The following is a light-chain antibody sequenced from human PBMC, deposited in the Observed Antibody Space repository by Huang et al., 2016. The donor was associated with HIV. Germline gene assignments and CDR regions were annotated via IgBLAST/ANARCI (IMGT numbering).Light chain of an antibody. CDR2: GAS. CDR3: QQYYNWPLT. Sequence: EIVMTQSPATLSVSPGEGATLSCRATQSVSSYLAWYQQKPGQAPRLLLDGASTRATGIPARFSGSGSGTEFTLTISSLQSEDFAVYYCQQYYNWPLTFGGGTKMEIK. J-gene: IGKJ4*01. CDR1: QSVSSY. V-gene: IGKV3-15*01.